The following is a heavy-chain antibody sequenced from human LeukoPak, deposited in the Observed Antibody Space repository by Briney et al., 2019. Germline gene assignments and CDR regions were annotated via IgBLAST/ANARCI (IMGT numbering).Heavy chain of an antibody. CDR3: ARYPRYCGSGGCMGFDH. V-gene: IGHV1-18*01. CDR1: GYDFIIYG. J-gene: IGHJ4*02. Sequence: ASVKVSCKASGYDFIIYGLTWVRQAPGQGLEWMGWIYNNNGDTNYAQKIQDRVTMITDTSTSTAYMELRSLTYDDTAVYYCARYPRYCGSGGCMGFDHWGQGTLVTVSS. D-gene: IGHD2-15*01. CDR2: IYNNNGDT.